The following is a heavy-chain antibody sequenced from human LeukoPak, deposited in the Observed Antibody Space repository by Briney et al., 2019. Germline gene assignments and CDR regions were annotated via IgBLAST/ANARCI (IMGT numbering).Heavy chain of an antibody. CDR3: ARNQYVGAPPFDI. CDR1: GFTFSSYS. J-gene: IGHJ3*02. CDR2: ISSSSSTI. Sequence: GGSLRLSCAASGFTFSSYSMNWVRQAPGKGLEWVSYISSSSSTIYYADSVKGRFTIPRDNAKNSLYLQMNSLRAEDTAVYYCARNQYVGAPPFDIWGQGTMVTVSS. V-gene: IGHV3-48*01. D-gene: IGHD1-26*01.